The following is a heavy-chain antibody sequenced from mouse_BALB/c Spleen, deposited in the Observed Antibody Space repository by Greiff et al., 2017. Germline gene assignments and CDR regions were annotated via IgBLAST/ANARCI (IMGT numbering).Heavy chain of an antibody. Sequence: EVKVVESGGGLVKPGGSLKLSCAASGFTFSSFSMSWVRHTPEKSLECVASISSGGSTYYPDSVKGRFTISRDNARNLLYLQMSSLRSEDTAMYYCARDHGSSHFDDWGQGTTLTVSS. CDR3: ARDHGSSHFDD. CDR2: ISSGGST. V-gene: IGHV5-6-5*01. J-gene: IGHJ2*01. D-gene: IGHD1-1*01. CDR1: GFTFSSFS.